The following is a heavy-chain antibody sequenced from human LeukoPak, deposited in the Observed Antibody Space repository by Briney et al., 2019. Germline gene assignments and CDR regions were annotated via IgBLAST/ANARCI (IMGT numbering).Heavy chain of an antibody. CDR1: GYTFTSYG. CDR2: ISAYNGNT. Sequence: ASVKVSCKASGYTFTSYGISWVRQAPGQGLEWMGWISAYNGNTNYAQKPQGRVTMTTDTSTSTAYMELRSLRSDDTAVYYCARDRMVRGVSNYYYYYGMDVWGQGTTVTVSS. D-gene: IGHD3-10*01. CDR3: ARDRMVRGVSNYYYYYGMDV. J-gene: IGHJ6*02. V-gene: IGHV1-18*01.